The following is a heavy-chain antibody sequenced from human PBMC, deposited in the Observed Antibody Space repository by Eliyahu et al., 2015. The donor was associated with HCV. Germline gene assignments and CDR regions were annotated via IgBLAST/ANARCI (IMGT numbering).Heavy chain of an antibody. D-gene: IGHD3-3*01. Sequence: QVQLQESGPGLVKPSETLSLTCTVSGGSISSYYWSWIRQPAGKGLEWIGRIYTSGSTNYNPSLKSRVTMSVDTSKNQFSLKLSSVTAADTAVYYCARVGAIKTPITIFGVVIKHDYWGQGTLVTVSS. CDR3: ARVGAIKTPITIFGVVIKHDY. V-gene: IGHV4-4*07. CDR1: GGSISSYY. CDR2: IYTSGST. J-gene: IGHJ4*02.